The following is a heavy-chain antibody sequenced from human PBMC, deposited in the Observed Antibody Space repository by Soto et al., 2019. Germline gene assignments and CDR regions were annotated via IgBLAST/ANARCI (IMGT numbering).Heavy chain of an antibody. CDR2: ISDIGSST. Sequence: EVQLLESGGGLVQPGGSLRLSCAASGFTFSNYALSWVRQAPGKGLAWVSTISDIGSSTYYADSVKGRFTISRDNSKNTLYLQMNSLKAEDTAVYYCAKDLYSSSWYGNFDYWGQGTLVTVSS. V-gene: IGHV3-23*01. CDR3: AKDLYSSSWYGNFDY. J-gene: IGHJ4*02. D-gene: IGHD6-13*01. CDR1: GFTFSNYA.